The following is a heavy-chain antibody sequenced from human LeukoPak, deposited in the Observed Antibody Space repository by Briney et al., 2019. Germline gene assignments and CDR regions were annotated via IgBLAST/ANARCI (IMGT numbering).Heavy chain of an antibody. J-gene: IGHJ4*02. CDR1: GFTFSSYG. D-gene: IGHD1-26*01. CDR2: ISYDGSNK. V-gene: IGHV3-30*18. CDR3: AKLVGATDYFDY. Sequence: GGSLRLSCAASGFTFSSYGMHWVRQAPGKRLEWVAVISYDGSNKYYADSVKGRFTISRDNSKNTLYLQMNSLRAEDTAVYYCAKLVGATDYFDYWGQGTLVTVSS.